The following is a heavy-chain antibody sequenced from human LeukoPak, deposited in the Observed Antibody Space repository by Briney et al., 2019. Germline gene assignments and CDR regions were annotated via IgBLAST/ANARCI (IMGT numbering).Heavy chain of an antibody. CDR1: GFTFSNYW. V-gene: IGHV3-7*01. CDR3: AKITLSYDSSGYYRP. D-gene: IGHD3-22*01. CDR2: IKLDGSEK. Sequence: GGSLRLSCVVSGFTFSNYWMSRVRQAPGKGLEWVANIKLDGSEKYYVDSMKGRFTISRDNAKNSLYLQMNSLRAEDTAVYYCAKITLSYDSSGYYRPWGQGTLVTVSS. J-gene: IGHJ5*02.